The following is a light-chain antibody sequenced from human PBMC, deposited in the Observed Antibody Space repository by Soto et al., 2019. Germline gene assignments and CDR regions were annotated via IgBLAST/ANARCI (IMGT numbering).Light chain of an antibody. V-gene: IGLV1-47*01. CDR3: AAWDDSLVA. Sequence: QAVVTQPPSLSGTPGQRVTISCSGGNSNIESNSVYWYKLLPGTAPKLLIYRNNQRPSGVPDRFSCFKSGTSASLALSGLRSEDEADYFCAAWDDSLVAFGGGTKVTVL. J-gene: IGLJ3*02. CDR2: RNN. CDR1: NSNIESNS.